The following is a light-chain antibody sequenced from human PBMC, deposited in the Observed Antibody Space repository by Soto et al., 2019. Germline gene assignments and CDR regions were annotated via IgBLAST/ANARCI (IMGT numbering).Light chain of an antibody. CDR3: KQYEDSPWT. CDR2: RAS. J-gene: IGKJ1*01. Sequence: DIVMTQSPSTLSASVGDRVTITCRASQNIHTYLAWYQQKPGTAPKLLISRASSLQSGVPSRFSGSGSGAESTLPISSLKPDNVATYFCKQYEDSPWTFGKRPMYKSN. CDR1: QNIHTY. V-gene: IGKV1-5*03.